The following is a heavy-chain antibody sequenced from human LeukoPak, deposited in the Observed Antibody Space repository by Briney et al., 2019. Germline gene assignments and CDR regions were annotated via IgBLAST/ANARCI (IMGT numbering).Heavy chain of an antibody. V-gene: IGHV3-23*01. J-gene: IGHJ4*02. CDR3: AKDLGLTISGRLEC. CDR1: GFTFSSYS. Sequence: GGSLRLSCAASGFTFSSYSMNWVRQAPGKGLEWVSGIGGGGDNTYYADFVKGRFTISRDNSKNTLYLQMNSLRAEDTAVYYCAKDLGLTISGRLECWGQGTLVTVSS. CDR2: IGGGGDNT. D-gene: IGHD6-6*01.